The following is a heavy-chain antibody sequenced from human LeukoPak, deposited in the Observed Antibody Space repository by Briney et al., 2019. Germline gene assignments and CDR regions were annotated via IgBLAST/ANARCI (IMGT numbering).Heavy chain of an antibody. V-gene: IGHV4-30-2*01. Sequence: SETLSLTCAVSGGSISSGGYSWSWNRQPPGKGLEWIGYIYHSGSTYYNPFLKSRVTISVDRSKNQFSLKLSSVTAADTAVYYCAREVAAAGWFDPWGQGTLVTVSS. J-gene: IGHJ5*02. CDR3: AREVAAAGWFDP. CDR1: GGSISSGGYS. D-gene: IGHD2-15*01. CDR2: IYHSGST.